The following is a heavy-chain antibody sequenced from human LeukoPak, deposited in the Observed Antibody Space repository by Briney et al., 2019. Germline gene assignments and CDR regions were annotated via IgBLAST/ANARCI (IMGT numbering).Heavy chain of an antibody. CDR3: ARGSCSSRSCYKRVNGLDV. V-gene: IGHV3-13*01. Sequence: GGSLRLSCAASGFTFSNYDMHWVRRATGKGLEWVSAFHTAGDIHYSGSVKGRFATSRENAKNSFYLQMNNLRAGDTAVYYCARGSCSSRSCYKRVNGLDVWGQGTPVTVSS. J-gene: IGHJ6*02. CDR1: GFTFSNYD. D-gene: IGHD2-2*01. CDR2: FHTAGDI.